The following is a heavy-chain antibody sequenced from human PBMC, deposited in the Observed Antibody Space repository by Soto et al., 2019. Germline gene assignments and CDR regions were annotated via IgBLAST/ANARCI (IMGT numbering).Heavy chain of an antibody. CDR2: IYHGDSDT. CDR1: GYTFTNYW. Sequence: PGESLKISCKGSGYTFTNYWIGWVRQMPGKGQEWMGSIYHGDSDTKYKTSFQGQVTISAYKSITTTYLQWSSLNASDTAIYYCAASIVYYGMDXWGQGTTVTV. V-gene: IGHV5-51*01. CDR3: AASIVYYGMDX. J-gene: IGHJ6*02. D-gene: IGHD3-16*02.